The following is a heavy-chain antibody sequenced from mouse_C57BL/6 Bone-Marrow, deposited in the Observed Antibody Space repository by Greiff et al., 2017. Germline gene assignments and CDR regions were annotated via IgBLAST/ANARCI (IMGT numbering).Heavy chain of an antibody. CDR2: IYPRSGNT. CDR1: GYTFTSYG. J-gene: IGHJ3*01. D-gene: IGHD2-3*01. V-gene: IGHV1-81*01. Sequence: QVQLKESGAELARPGASVKLSCKASGYTFTSYGISWVKQRTGQGLEWIGEIYPRSGNTYYNEKFKGKATLTADKSSSTAYMELRSLTSEDSAVYFCARGDGYYFAYWGQGTLVTVSA. CDR3: ARGDGYYFAY.